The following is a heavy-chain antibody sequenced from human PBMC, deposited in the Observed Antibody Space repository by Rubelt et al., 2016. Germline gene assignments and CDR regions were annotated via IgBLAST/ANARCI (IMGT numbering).Heavy chain of an antibody. J-gene: IGHJ4*01. V-gene: IGHV3-72*01. CDR3: ARVHDSSGYSFDY. D-gene: IGHD3-22*01. CDR2: TRNKASGYTT. CDR1: GFTFSRYA. Sequence: SRGGLVQPGGSLRVSCAASGFTFSRYAMNWVRQAPGKGLEWVGRTRNKASGYTTEYAASVKGRFTISRDDSKSSLYLQMSSLKTEDTAVYYCARVHDSSGYSFDYWGQGTLVTVSS.